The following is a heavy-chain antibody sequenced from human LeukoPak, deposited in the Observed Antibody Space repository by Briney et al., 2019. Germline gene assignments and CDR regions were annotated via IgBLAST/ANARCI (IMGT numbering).Heavy chain of an antibody. V-gene: IGHV3-30*03. Sequence: SGGSLRLSCAASGFTFSDYYMSWIRQAPGKGLEWVAVISYDGSNKYYADSVKGRFTISRDNSKNTLYLQMNSLRAEDTAVYYCASEIIFGSFDYWGQGTLVTVSS. CDR2: ISYDGSNK. D-gene: IGHD3-3*01. CDR3: ASEIIFGSFDY. J-gene: IGHJ4*02. CDR1: GFTFSDYY.